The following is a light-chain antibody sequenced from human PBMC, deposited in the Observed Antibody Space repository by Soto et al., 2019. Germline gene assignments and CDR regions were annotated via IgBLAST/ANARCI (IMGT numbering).Light chain of an antibody. Sequence: QSVLTQPPSASGTPGQRVTISCSGSSSNIGSNSVNWYQHLPGTAPKLLIYSNDLRPSGVPDRFSGSKSGTSVSLAISGLQSEDEADYYCCLYIGATTYVFGTGTKLTVL. V-gene: IGLV1-44*01. J-gene: IGLJ1*01. CDR1: SSNIGSNS. CDR3: CLYIGATTYV. CDR2: SND.